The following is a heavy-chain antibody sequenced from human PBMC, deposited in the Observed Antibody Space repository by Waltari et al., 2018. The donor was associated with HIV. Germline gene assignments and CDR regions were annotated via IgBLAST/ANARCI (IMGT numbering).Heavy chain of an antibody. CDR1: GFTVSSYW. Sequence: EEQLVESGGGSVQPGGSLRLSCAASGFTVSSYWMFWVGKVPGKGLVLVSRINIDGSSSTYSYARKGRFTISRDNAKIARYLQMNSLIAEDTAMYYCTRGDGHAFDLWVQGTMVTVSS. CDR2: INIDGSSS. V-gene: IGHV3-74*01. CDR3: TRGDGHAFDL. J-gene: IGHJ3*01.